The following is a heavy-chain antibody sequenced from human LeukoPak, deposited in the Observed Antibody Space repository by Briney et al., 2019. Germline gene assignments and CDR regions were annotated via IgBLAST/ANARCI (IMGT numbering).Heavy chain of an antibody. V-gene: IGHV1-69*01. Sequence: ASVKVSCKASGGTFSSYAISWVRQAPGQGLEWMGGIIPSFGTANYAQKFQGRITITADESTSTAYMELSSLRSEDTAVYYCARDYEEVVPAAIRYYYMDVWGKGTTVTVSS. CDR3: ARDYEEVVPAAIRYYYMDV. J-gene: IGHJ6*03. D-gene: IGHD2-2*02. CDR1: GGTFSSYA. CDR2: IIPSFGTA.